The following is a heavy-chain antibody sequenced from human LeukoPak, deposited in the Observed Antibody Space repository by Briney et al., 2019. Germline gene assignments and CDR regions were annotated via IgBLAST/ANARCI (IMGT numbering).Heavy chain of an antibody. J-gene: IGHJ4*02. D-gene: IGHD6-19*01. CDR2: ISTYNGNT. CDR3: ARDPNQYEAVHPFDY. V-gene: IGHV1-18*01. CDR1: GYSFTTYG. Sequence: ASVTVSYKASGYSFTTYGITWVRQAPGQGLEWMGWISTYNGNTKYSQKLQGRVTMTTDTSTTTVYMELRSLRSDDTAVYYCARDPNQYEAVHPFDYWGQGTLVTVSS.